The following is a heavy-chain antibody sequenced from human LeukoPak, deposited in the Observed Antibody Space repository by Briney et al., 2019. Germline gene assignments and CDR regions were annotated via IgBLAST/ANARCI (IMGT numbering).Heavy chain of an antibody. CDR2: ISAYNGNT. J-gene: IGHJ5*02. CDR3: ARALSPSPRKWIVVTSSGRSHNWFDP. V-gene: IGHV1-18*01. Sequence: ASVKVSCKASGYTFTSYGISWVRQAPGQGLEWMGWISAYNGNTNYAQKLQGRVTMTTDTSTSTAYLELRSLRSEDTAVYYCARALSPSPRKWIVVTSSGRSHNWFDPWGQGTLVTVSS. D-gene: IGHD3-22*01. CDR1: GYTFTSYG.